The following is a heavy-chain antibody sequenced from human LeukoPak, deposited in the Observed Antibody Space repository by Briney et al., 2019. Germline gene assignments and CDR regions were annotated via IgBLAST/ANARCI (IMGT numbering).Heavy chain of an antibody. CDR1: GLTFSCYM. CDR2: ISCSSSYI. Sequence: GGSLRLSCGASGLTFSCYMMKWVRQAPGRGVEWVSSISCSSSYIYYADSVKGRFTISRDNAKSSLYLQMNSLRAEDTAVYYCAREGIAVAGTSDAFDIWGQGTMVTVSS. J-gene: IGHJ3*02. D-gene: IGHD6-19*01. CDR3: AREGIAVAGTSDAFDI. V-gene: IGHV3-21*01.